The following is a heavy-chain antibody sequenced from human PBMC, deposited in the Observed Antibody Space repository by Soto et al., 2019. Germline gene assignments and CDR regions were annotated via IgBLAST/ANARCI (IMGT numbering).Heavy chain of an antibody. CDR2: ISYDGSNK. CDR3: ARDSTSCYRCVGLFDY. V-gene: IGHV3-30-3*01. CDR1: GFTFSSYA. Sequence: QVQLVESGGGVVQPGRSLRLSCAASGFTFSSYAMHWVRQAPGKGLEWVAVISYDGSNKYYADSVKGRFTISRDNSKNTLYLQMNSLRAEDTAVYYCARDSTSCYRCVGLFDYWGQGTLVTVSS. D-gene: IGHD2-2*02. J-gene: IGHJ4*02.